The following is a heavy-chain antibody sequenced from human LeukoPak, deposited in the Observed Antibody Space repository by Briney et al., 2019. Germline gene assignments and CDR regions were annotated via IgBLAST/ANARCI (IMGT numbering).Heavy chain of an antibody. CDR3: ARGDYGGNSMDY. V-gene: IGHV3-30*04. CDR2: ISYDGSNK. J-gene: IGHJ4*02. Sequence: PGRSLRLSCAASGFTFSSYAMDWARQAPGKGLEWVAAISYDGSNKYYADSVKGRFTISRDNSKNTLYLQMNSLRAEDTAVYYCARGDYGGNSMDYWGQGTLVTVSS. CDR1: GFTFSSYA. D-gene: IGHD4-23*01.